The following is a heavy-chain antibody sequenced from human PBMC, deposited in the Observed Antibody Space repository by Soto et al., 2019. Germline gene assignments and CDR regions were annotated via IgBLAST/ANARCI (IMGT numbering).Heavy chain of an antibody. D-gene: IGHD5-12*01. CDR2: IIPIFNTP. CDR3: ASRPRNGYNR. J-gene: IGHJ4*02. V-gene: IGHV1-69*01. CDR1: GGSFSNSA. Sequence: QVQLVQSGAELKKPGSSVKVSCKSSGGSFSNSAVTWVRQAPGQGLEWMGGIIPIFNTPNYAQKFQDRVAFTADDSTATAYMELTSLTSEDTAVYYCASRPRNGYNRWGQGTLVTVSS.